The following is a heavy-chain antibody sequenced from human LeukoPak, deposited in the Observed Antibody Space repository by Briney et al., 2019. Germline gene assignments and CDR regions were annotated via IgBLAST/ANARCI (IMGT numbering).Heavy chain of an antibody. CDR2: IYYSGST. Sequence: PSETLSLTCTVSGGSISSYYWSWIRQPPGKGLEWIGSIYYSGSTYYNPSLKSRVTISVDTSKNQFSLKLSSVTAADTAVYYCARLARYYDILTGYAGYYFDYWGQGTLVTVSS. D-gene: IGHD3-9*01. CDR3: ARLARYYDILTGYAGYYFDY. J-gene: IGHJ4*02. V-gene: IGHV4-39*01. CDR1: GGSISSYY.